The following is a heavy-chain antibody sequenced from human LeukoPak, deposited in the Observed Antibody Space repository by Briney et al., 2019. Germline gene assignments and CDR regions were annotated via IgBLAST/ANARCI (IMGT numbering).Heavy chain of an antibody. Sequence: SGGSLRLSCAASGFTFSSYGMHWVRQAPGKGLEWVAVISYDGSNKYYADSVKGRFTISRDNSKNTLYLQMNSLRAEDTAVYYCAKGPDLIGRDYFDYWGQGTLVTVSS. J-gene: IGHJ4*02. D-gene: IGHD3-16*02. CDR3: AKGPDLIGRDYFDY. V-gene: IGHV3-30*18. CDR2: ISYDGSNK. CDR1: GFTFSSYG.